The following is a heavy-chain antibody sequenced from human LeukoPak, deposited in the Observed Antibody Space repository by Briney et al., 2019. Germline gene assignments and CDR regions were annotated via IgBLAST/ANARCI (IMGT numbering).Heavy chain of an antibody. V-gene: IGHV1-18*01. D-gene: IGHD1-26*01. CDR3: AGGIVGATPGAFDI. CDR2: ISAYNGNT. CDR1: GYTFTSYG. J-gene: IGHJ3*02. Sequence: VASVKVSCKASGYTFTSYGISWVRQAPGQGLEWMGWISAYNGNTNYAQKLQGRVTMTTDTSTSTAYMELRSLRSDDTAVYYCAGGIVGATPGAFDIWGQGTMVTVSS.